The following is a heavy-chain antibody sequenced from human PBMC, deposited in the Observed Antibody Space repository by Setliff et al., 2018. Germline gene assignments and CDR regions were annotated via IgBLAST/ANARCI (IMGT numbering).Heavy chain of an antibody. D-gene: IGHD6-13*01. Sequence: PSETLSLTCAVYGGSFSGYYWSWIRQPPGKGLEWIGEINHSGSTNYNPSLKSRVTISVDTSKNQFSLKLSSVTAADTAVYYCARETYSSSSSYYFDYWGQGTLVTVSS. CDR2: INHSGST. CDR3: ARETYSSSSSYYFDY. CDR1: GGSFSGYY. J-gene: IGHJ4*02. V-gene: IGHV4-34*01.